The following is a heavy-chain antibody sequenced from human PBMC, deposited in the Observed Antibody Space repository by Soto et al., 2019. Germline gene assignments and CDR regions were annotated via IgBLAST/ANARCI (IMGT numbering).Heavy chain of an antibody. D-gene: IGHD1-26*01. CDR1: GGSFSGYY. CDR2: INHSGST. J-gene: IGHJ4*02. Sequence: SETLSLTCAVYGGSFSGYYWSWIRQPPGKGLEWIGEINHSGSTNYNPSLKSRVTISVDTSKKQFSLKLSSVTAADTAVYYCARYYSGSLYFDYWGQGTLVPVYS. CDR3: ARYYSGSLYFDY. V-gene: IGHV4-34*01.